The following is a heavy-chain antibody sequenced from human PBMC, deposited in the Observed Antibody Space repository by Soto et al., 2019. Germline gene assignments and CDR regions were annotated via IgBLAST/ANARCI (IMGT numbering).Heavy chain of an antibody. V-gene: IGHV4-39*01. CDR1: GGSISSSSYY. D-gene: IGHD1-26*01. CDR3: ARLAQRWGAFDI. Sequence: SETLSLTCTVSGGSISSSSYYWGWIRQPPGKGLEWIGSIYYSGSTYYNPSLKSRVTISVDTSKNQFSLKLSSVTAADTAVYYCARLAQRWGAFDIWGQGTMVTVSS. J-gene: IGHJ3*02. CDR2: IYYSGST.